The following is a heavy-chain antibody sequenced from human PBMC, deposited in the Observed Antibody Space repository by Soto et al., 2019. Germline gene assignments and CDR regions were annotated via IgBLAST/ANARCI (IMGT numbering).Heavy chain of an antibody. CDR1: GGSVSSGDYY. CDR2: IYYSGNT. Sequence: SETLSLTCTVSGGSVSSGDYYWSWIRQPPGKGLEWIGYIYYSGNTNYNPSLKSRVIISVDTSKNLFSLKLTSVTAADTAVYYCARSHVDTPLLYWIEPRGQGTLVNVSS. CDR3: ARSHVDTPLLYWIEP. D-gene: IGHD5-18*01. V-gene: IGHV4-61*08. J-gene: IGHJ5*02.